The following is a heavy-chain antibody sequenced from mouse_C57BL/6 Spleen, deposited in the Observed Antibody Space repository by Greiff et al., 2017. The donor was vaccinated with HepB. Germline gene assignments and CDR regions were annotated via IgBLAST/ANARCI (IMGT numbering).Heavy chain of an antibody. J-gene: IGHJ1*03. V-gene: IGHV1-15*01. D-gene: IGHD1-1*01. Sequence: VKLMESGAELVRPGASVTLSCKASGYTFTDYEMHWVKQTPVHGLEWIGAIDPETGGTAYNQKFKGKAILTADKSSSTAYMELRSLTSEDSAVYYCTILRYFDVWGTGTTVTVSS. CDR2: IDPETGGT. CDR1: GYTFTDYE. CDR3: TILRYFDV.